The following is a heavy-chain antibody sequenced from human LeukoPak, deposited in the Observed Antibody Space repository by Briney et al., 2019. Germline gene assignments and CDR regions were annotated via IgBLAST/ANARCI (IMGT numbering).Heavy chain of an antibody. CDR1: GGSISSGDYS. CDR2: IYYSGST. J-gene: IGHJ4*02. D-gene: IGHD3-10*01. Sequence: PSETLSLTCTVSGGSISSGDYSWSWIRQPPGKGLEWIGYIYYSGSTYYNPSLKSRVTISVDTSKNQFSLKLSSVTAADTAVYYCARSVMVRGANGFDYWGQGTLVTVSS. V-gene: IGHV4-30-4*01. CDR3: ARSVMVRGANGFDY.